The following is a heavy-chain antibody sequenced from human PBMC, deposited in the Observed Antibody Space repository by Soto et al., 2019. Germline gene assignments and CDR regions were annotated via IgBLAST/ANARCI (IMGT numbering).Heavy chain of an antibody. Sequence: SVKVSCKASGYTFTSCYRHWVRQAPGQGLEWMGIINPSGGSTSYAQKFQGRVTMTRDTSTSTVYMELSSLRSEDTAVYYCARLYSGSLHFDYWGQGTLVTVSS. CDR2: INPSGGST. J-gene: IGHJ4*02. V-gene: IGHV1-46*01. CDR3: ARLYSGSLHFDY. D-gene: IGHD1-26*01. CDR1: GYTFTSCY.